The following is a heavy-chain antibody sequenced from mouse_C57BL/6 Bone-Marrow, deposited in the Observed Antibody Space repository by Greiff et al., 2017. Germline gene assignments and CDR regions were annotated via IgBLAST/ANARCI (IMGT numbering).Heavy chain of an antibody. V-gene: IGHV5-6*01. D-gene: IGHD1-3*01. Sequence: EVQLVESGGDLVKPGGSLKLSCAASGFTFSSYGMSWVRQTPDKRLEWDATISSGGSYTYYPDSVKGRFTISRDNAENTLYLQMSSLKSEDTAMYYCARHSGYYDVWGTGTTVTVSS. J-gene: IGHJ1*03. CDR1: GFTFSSYG. CDR3: ARHSGYYDV. CDR2: ISSGGSYT.